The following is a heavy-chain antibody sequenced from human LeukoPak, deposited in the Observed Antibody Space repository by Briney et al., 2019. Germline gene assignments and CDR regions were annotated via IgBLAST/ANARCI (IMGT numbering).Heavy chain of an antibody. CDR2: IYYRGST. Sequence: PSETLSLTCTVSGGSITTHYWSWIRQPPGKGLEWIGYIYYRGSTSYNPSLQSRVTMSLDKSKSQLSLKLSSVTAADTAVYYCARGRGSYYFDYWGQGTLVTVSS. CDR1: GGSITTHY. J-gene: IGHJ4*02. D-gene: IGHD6-6*01. V-gene: IGHV4-59*11. CDR3: ARGRGSYYFDY.